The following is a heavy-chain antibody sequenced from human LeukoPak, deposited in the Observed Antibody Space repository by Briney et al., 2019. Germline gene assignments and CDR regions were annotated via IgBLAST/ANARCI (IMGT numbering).Heavy chain of an antibody. Sequence: GGSLRLSCAASGFTFSSYGMHWVRQAPGKGLEWVAVISYDGSNKYYADSVKGRFTISRDNSKNTLYLQMNSLRAEDTAVYYCATSSYVWGSYRYTYYFDYWGQGTLVTVSS. CDR2: ISYDGSNK. J-gene: IGHJ4*02. CDR3: ATSSYVWGSYRYTYYFDY. V-gene: IGHV3-30*03. D-gene: IGHD3-16*02. CDR1: GFTFSSYG.